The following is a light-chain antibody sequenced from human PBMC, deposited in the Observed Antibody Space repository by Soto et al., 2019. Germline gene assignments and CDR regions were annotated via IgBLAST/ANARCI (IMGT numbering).Light chain of an antibody. CDR3: SSYTTTNTLWV. CDR2: EVS. Sequence: QSALTQPASVSGSPEQSITISCTGTSSDVGAYDYVSWYQQNPGKAPKLIISEVSDRPSGVSNRFSGSKSGNTASLTISGLQAEDEADYFCSSYTTTNTLWVFGGGTKLTVL. V-gene: IGLV2-14*01. CDR1: SSDVGAYDY. J-gene: IGLJ3*02.